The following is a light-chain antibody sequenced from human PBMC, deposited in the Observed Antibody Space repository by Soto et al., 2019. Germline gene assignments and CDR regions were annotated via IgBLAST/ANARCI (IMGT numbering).Light chain of an antibody. J-gene: IGLJ2*01. V-gene: IGLV2-8*01. Sequence: QSVLTQPPSASGSPGQSVTISCTGTSSDVGAYDYVSWYQQHPGKAPKLMIYEINKRPSGVPDRFSGSKSGNTASLTVSGLQAEDEADYYCQSYDTFLSAVVFGGGTKVTVL. CDR1: SSDVGAYDY. CDR2: EIN. CDR3: QSYDTFLSAVV.